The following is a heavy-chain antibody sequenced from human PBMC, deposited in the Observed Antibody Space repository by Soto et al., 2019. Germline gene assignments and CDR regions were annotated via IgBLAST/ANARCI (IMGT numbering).Heavy chain of an antibody. CDR2: IYWDDEK. CDR3: AHRPAAYSGYDLAY. J-gene: IGHJ4*01. Sequence: QITLRESGPTLVKPTQTLTLTCSFSGFSLNTPGVGVAWIRRPPGKALEWLALIYWDDEKRYSPTLRRRLTSSKDTPRNLVVLTMNNMDPVDTATYYCAHRPAAYSGYDLAYWGQGSLVIVSS. D-gene: IGHD5-12*01. V-gene: IGHV2-5*02. CDR1: GFSLNTPGVG.